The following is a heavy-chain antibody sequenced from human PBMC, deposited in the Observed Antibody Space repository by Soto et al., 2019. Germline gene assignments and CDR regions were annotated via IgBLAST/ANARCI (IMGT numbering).Heavy chain of an antibody. CDR1: GYTFTRYG. CDR3: ARFRSDYDFSDLDNAFDI. CDR2: ISAYNGNT. J-gene: IGHJ3*02. Sequence: QVQLVQSGAEVKKPGASVKVSCKASGYTFTRYGISWVRQAPGQGLEWMGWISAYNGNTNYAQKLQGRVTMTTDTSTSTAYMELRSLRSDDTAVYYCARFRSDYDFSDLDNAFDIWGQGTMVTVSS. D-gene: IGHD3-3*01. V-gene: IGHV1-18*01.